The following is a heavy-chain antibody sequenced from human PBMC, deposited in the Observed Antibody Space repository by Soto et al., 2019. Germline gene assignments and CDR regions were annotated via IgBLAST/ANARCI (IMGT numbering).Heavy chain of an antibody. CDR1: GGSISSYY. V-gene: IGHV4-59*01. D-gene: IGHD3-3*01. Sequence: PSETLSLTCTVSGGSISSYYWSWIRQPPGKGLEWIGYIYYSGSTNYNPSLKSRVTISVDTSKNQFSLKLSSVTAADTAVYYCARLRFLEWFFDYWGQGTLVTVSS. CDR2: IYYSGST. CDR3: ARLRFLEWFFDY. J-gene: IGHJ4*02.